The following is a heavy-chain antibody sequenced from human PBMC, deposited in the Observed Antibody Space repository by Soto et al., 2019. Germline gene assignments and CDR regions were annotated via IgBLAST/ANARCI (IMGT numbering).Heavy chain of an antibody. Sequence: SGPTLVNPTQTLTLTCTFSGFSLSTSGVGVGWIRQPPGKAPEWLVLIYWDDAKEYSPSLKSRLTITKDTSKNQVVLIMTNMDPVDTATFYCVQKGEGDGILDFWGQGALVTFS. D-gene: IGHD3-16*01. V-gene: IGHV2-5*02. CDR3: VQKGEGDGILDF. CDR1: GFSLSTSGVG. CDR2: IYWDDAK. J-gene: IGHJ4*02.